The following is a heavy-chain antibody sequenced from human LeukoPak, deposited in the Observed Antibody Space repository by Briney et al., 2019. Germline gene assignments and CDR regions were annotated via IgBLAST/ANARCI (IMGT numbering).Heavy chain of an antibody. CDR3: AREAGRYSSNIDWFDP. D-gene: IGHD6-13*01. J-gene: IGHJ5*02. Sequence: GGSLRLSCAASGFTFSSYAMHWVRQAPGKGLEWVAVISYDGSNKYYADSVKGRFTISRDNAKDSLYLQMNSLRAEDTAVYYCAREAGRYSSNIDWFDPWGQGTLVTVSS. CDR1: GFTFSSYA. CDR2: ISYDGSNK. V-gene: IGHV3-30-3*01.